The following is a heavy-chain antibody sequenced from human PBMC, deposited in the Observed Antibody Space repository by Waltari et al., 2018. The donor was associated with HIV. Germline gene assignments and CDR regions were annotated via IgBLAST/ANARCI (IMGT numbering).Heavy chain of an antibody. Sequence: QVQLVQSGSELKKPGASVKVSCKASGYTFTSYAMNWVRQAPGQGLEWMGWFNTNAGDPTGAQGFTVRFVFSLDTAFSTAYLQFSSLKAEDTAVYYCAIVRGDSGYEINWGQGTLVTVSS. CDR2: FNTNAGDP. J-gene: IGHJ4*02. CDR1: GYTFTSYA. CDR3: AIVRGDSGYEIN. V-gene: IGHV7-4-1*02. D-gene: IGHD5-12*01.